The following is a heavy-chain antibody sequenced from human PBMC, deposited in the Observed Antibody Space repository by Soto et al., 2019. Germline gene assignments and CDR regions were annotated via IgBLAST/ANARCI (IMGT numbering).Heavy chain of an antibody. D-gene: IGHD2-2*01. J-gene: IGHJ6*02. V-gene: IGHV5-51*01. CDR2: IYPGDSDT. CDR3: ARHSLGYCSSTSCLYYYYGMDV. CDR1: GYSFTSYW. Sequence: PGESLKICCKGAGYSFTSYWIGWVRQIPGKGLEWMGIIYPGDSDTRYSPSFQGQVTISADKSISTAYLQWSSLKASDTAMYYCARHSLGYCSSTSCLYYYYGMDVWGQGTTVTV.